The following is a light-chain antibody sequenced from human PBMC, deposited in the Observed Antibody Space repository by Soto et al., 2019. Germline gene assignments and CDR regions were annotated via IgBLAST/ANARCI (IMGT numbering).Light chain of an antibody. CDR3: SSYTSSGSYV. CDR1: SSDVGGYKY. CDR2: DVT. J-gene: IGLJ1*01. Sequence: QSALTQPASVSGSPGQSITISCTGTSSDVGGYKYVSWYQQHPGKAPKLMIYDVTNRPSGVSNRFSGSKSGNTASLTISGLQAEDEADYYCSSYTSSGSYVFGTGTKVTVL. V-gene: IGLV2-14*03.